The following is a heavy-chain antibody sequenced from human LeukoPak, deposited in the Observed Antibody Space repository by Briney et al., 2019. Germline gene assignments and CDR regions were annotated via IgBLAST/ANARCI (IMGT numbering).Heavy chain of an antibody. CDR3: ARDAGNHVLQVFDI. Sequence: SQTLSLTCAISGDSVFSRAASWNWIRQSPSRGLGWLGRTYYRSKWYSEYAGSVRGRITIDADTSKNQFFLQLHSVTPEDKAVYYCARDAGNHVLQVFDIWGQGTMVTVSS. D-gene: IGHD2-8*01. CDR2: TYYRSKWYS. J-gene: IGHJ3*02. V-gene: IGHV6-1*01. CDR1: GDSVFSRAAS.